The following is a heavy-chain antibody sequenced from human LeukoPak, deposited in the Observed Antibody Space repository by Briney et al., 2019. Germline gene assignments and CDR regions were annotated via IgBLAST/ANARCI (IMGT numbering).Heavy chain of an antibody. D-gene: IGHD2-2*01. CDR3: ARSEGYCSGTNCYSYYGMDV. J-gene: IGHJ6*02. V-gene: IGHV3-21*01. CDR1: GFTFSSYS. Sequence: GGSLRLSCAASGFTFSSYSMNWVRLAPGKGLEWVSSISSSRNYINYADSVKGRFTITRDNAKNSLYLQMDSLRAEDTAVYYCARSEGYCSGTNCYSYYGMDVWGQGTTVTVAS. CDR2: ISSSRNYI.